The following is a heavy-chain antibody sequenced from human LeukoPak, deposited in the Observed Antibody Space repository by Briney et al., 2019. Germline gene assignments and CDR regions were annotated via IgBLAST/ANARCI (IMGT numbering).Heavy chain of an antibody. CDR2: IYYSGST. CDR1: GGSISSSSYY. J-gene: IGHJ4*02. Sequence: PSETLSLTCTVSGGSISSSSYYWGWIRQPPGKGLEWIGSIYYSGSTYYNPSLKSRVTISVDTSKNQFSLKLSSVTAADTAVYYCARQSGSYWAHFDYWGQGTLVTVSS. D-gene: IGHD1-26*01. CDR3: ARQSGSYWAHFDY. V-gene: IGHV4-39*01.